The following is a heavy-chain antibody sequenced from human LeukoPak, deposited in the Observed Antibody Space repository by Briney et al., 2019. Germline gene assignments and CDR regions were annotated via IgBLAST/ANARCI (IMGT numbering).Heavy chain of an antibody. CDR2: IHHSGST. D-gene: IGHD4-23*01. CDR3: ARLGRWFDY. Sequence: PSETLSLTCAVSGASISSNWWNWVRQPPGKGLEWIGEIHHSGSTNYNPSLKSRVTISVDTSKNQFSLKLSSVTAADTAVYYCARLGRWFDYWGQGTLVTVSS. CDR1: GASISSNW. J-gene: IGHJ4*02. V-gene: IGHV4-4*02.